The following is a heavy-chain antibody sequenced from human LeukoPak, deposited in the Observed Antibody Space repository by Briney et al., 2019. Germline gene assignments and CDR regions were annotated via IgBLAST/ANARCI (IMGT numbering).Heavy chain of an antibody. CDR1: GYTFTGYY. CDR2: INPNSGGT. D-gene: IGHD3-10*01. J-gene: IGHJ5*02. V-gene: IGHV1-2*02. Sequence: ASVKVSCKASGYTFTGYYMHWVRQAPGQGLEWMGWINPNSGGTNYAQKFQGRVTMTRDTSISTAYMELSRLRSDDTAVYYCARDKTTMVRGVIGGWFDPWGQGTLVTVSS. CDR3: ARDKTTMVRGVIGGWFDP.